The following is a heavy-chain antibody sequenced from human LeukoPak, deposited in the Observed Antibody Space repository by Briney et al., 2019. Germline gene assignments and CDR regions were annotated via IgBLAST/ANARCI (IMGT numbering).Heavy chain of an antibody. CDR1: GGSISSSNYY. J-gene: IGHJ6*03. Sequence: SETLSLTCTVSGGSISSSNYYWGWIRQPPGKGLEWIGSIYYRGCTYYNPSLMSRVTIFVDTSKNQFSLKLSSVTAADTAVYYCARHGYCSGGSCYSWGYYYYMDVWGKGTTVTISS. CDR2: IYYRGCT. V-gene: IGHV4-39*01. D-gene: IGHD2-15*01. CDR3: ARHGYCSGGSCYSWGYYYYMDV.